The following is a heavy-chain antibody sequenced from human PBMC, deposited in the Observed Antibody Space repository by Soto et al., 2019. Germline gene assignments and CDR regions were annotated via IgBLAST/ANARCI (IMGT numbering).Heavy chain of an antibody. CDR3: AKDKVGANLGPFDY. D-gene: IGHD3-16*01. CDR1: GFTFSSYA. Sequence: EVQLLESGGGLVQPGGSLRLSCAASGFTFSSYAMSCVRQAPGKGLEWVSAISGSGGSTYYADSVKGRFTISRDNSKNTLYLQMNSLSAEDTAVDYCAKDKVGANLGPFDYWGQGTLVTVSS. V-gene: IGHV3-23*01. CDR2: ISGSGGST. J-gene: IGHJ4*02.